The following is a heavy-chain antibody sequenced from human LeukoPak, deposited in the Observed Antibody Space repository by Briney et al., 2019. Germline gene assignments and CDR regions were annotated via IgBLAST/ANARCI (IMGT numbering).Heavy chain of an antibody. D-gene: IGHD3-10*01. CDR2: ISSSSSTI. J-gene: IGHJ4*02. CDR3: ARAPLLWFGELGADY. V-gene: IGHV3-48*01. CDR1: GFTFSSYS. Sequence: GGSLRLSCAASGFTFSSYSMNWVRQAPGKGQEWVSYISSSSSTIYYADSVKGRFTISRDNAKNSLYLQMNSLRAEDTAVYYCARAPLLWFGELGADYWGQGTLVTVSS.